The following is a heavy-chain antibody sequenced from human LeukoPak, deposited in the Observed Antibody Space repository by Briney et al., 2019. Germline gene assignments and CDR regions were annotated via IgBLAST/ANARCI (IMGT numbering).Heavy chain of an antibody. CDR2: INPNSGGT. Sequence: ASVKVSCKASGYTFTGYYMHWVRQAPGQGLEWMGWINPNSGGTNYAQKFQGRVTMTRDTSISTAYMELSRLRSDDTAVYYCARVSDTYYYGSGSYRFDYWGQGTQVTVSS. CDR3: ARVSDTYYYGSGSYRFDY. D-gene: IGHD3-10*01. J-gene: IGHJ4*02. CDR1: GYTFTGYY. V-gene: IGHV1-2*02.